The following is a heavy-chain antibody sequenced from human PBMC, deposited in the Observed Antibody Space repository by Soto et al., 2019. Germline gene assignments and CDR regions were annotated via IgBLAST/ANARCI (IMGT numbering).Heavy chain of an antibody. Sequence: GASVKVSCKVSGYTLTELSMHWVRQAPGKGLEWMGGIDPEDGETIYAQKFQGRVTMTRDTSASTVYMELSSLRSEDTAVYYCARETPDHYYGMDVWGQGTTVTLSS. CDR3: ARETPDHYYGMDV. V-gene: IGHV1-24*01. J-gene: IGHJ6*02. CDR1: GYTLTELS. CDR2: IDPEDGET.